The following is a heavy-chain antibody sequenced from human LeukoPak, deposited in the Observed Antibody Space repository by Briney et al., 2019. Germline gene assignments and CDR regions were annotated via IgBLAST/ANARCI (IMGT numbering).Heavy chain of an antibody. CDR3: ARDSGSGSCSGY. J-gene: IGHJ4*02. Sequence: PGGSLRLSCAASGFTFSSYAMSWVRQAPGKGLVWVSRINPDGSGTSHADSVKGRFTISRDNAKNTLFLQMNSLRAEDTAVYYCARDSGSGSCSGYWGLGTLVTVSS. CDR2: INPDGSGT. D-gene: IGHD3-10*01. V-gene: IGHV3-74*01. CDR1: GFTFSSYA.